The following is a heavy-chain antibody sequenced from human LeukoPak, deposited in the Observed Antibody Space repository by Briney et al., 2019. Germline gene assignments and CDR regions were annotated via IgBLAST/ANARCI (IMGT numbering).Heavy chain of an antibody. Sequence: ASVKVSCEASGYTFTSCGISWVRQAPGQGLEWMGWISAYNGNTNYAQKLQGRVTMTTDTSTSTAYMELSSLRSEDTAVYYCAREVADSSGYYPLLGYYYGMDVWGQGTTVTVSS. J-gene: IGHJ6*02. CDR3: AREVADSSGYYPLLGYYYGMDV. CDR2: ISAYNGNT. CDR1: GYTFTSCG. V-gene: IGHV1-18*01. D-gene: IGHD3-22*01.